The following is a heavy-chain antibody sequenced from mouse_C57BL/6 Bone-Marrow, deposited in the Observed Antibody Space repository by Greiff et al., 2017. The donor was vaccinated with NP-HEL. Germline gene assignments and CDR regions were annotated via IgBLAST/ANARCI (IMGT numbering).Heavy chain of an antibody. CDR3: AREYYGSSYWYFDV. V-gene: IGHV1-39*01. D-gene: IGHD1-1*01. CDR2: INPNYGTT. CDR1: GYSFTDYN. J-gene: IGHJ1*03. Sequence: VQLQQSGPELVKPGASVKISCKASGYSFTDYNMNWVKQSTGKSLEWIGVINPNYGTTSYNQKFKGKATLTVDQSSSTAYMQLNSLTSEDSAVYYCAREYYGSSYWYFDVWGTGTTVTVSS.